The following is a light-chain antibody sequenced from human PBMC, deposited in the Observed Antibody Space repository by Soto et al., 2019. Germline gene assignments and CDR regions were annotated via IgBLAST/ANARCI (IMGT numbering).Light chain of an antibody. J-gene: IGKJ5*01. Sequence: ERLMTQSPATLSASPGERVTLSCGASQSVASSVAWYQQKPGQAPRLILYGASTRATGFPARFSGSGSGTEFTLTISSLQSEDFAVYLCQQYHYWPITFGQGTRLEIK. CDR1: QSVASS. V-gene: IGKV3-15*01. CDR2: GAS. CDR3: QQYHYWPIT.